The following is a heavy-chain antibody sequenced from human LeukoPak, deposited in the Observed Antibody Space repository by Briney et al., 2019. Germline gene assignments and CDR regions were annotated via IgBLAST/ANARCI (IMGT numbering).Heavy chain of an antibody. CDR1: GFTFSSYE. CDR2: ISSSGSTI. J-gene: IGHJ6*02. CDR3: AREGSFYAYGMDV. D-gene: IGHD3-16*01. Sequence: GGSLGLSCAASGFTFSSYEMNWVRQAPGKGLEWVSYISSSGSTIYYADSVKGRFTISRDNAKNSLYLQMNSLRAEDTAVYYCAREGSFYAYGMDVWGQGTTVTVSS. V-gene: IGHV3-48*03.